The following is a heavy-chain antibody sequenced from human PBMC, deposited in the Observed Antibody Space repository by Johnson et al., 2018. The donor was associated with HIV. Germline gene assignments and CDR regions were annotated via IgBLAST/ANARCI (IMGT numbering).Heavy chain of an antibody. CDR2: ISSSGNTI. CDR3: VRDDGISGDAFDM. V-gene: IGHV3-11*04. CDR1: GFTFSEYY. D-gene: IGHD3-10*01. J-gene: IGHJ3*02. Sequence: QVQLVESGGGLVRPGGSPRLSCAASGFTFSEYYMSWVRQSPGKGLEWVSYISSSGNTIYYADSVKGRFTISRDNAKNSVDLQMNSLRVDDTAVYYCVRDDGISGDAFDMWGQGTMVTVSS.